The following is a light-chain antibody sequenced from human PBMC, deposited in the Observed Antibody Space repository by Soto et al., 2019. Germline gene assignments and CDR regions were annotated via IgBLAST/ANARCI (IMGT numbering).Light chain of an antibody. CDR3: QQYGSSPLT. CDR1: QSVSSSH. CDR2: GAS. Sequence: EIVLTQSPGTLSLSPGERATLSCRTSQSVSSSHLAWYQQKPGQAPRLLIYGASSRATGISDRFSGSGSGTDFTLTISRLEPEDFEVYYCQQYGSSPLTFGGGTKVEIK. J-gene: IGKJ4*01. V-gene: IGKV3-20*01.